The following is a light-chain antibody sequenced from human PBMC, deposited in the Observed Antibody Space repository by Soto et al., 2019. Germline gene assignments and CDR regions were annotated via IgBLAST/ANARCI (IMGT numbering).Light chain of an antibody. CDR1: QSVSSN. V-gene: IGKV3-11*01. J-gene: IGKJ5*01. CDR2: GAS. CDR3: QQRNNWPPIT. Sequence: IVMTQCPATLSVYPGERATLSCRASQSVSSNSAWYQQKPGQAPRLLIYGASNRATGIPDRFSGSGSGTDFTLTISSLEPEDFALYYCQQRNNWPPITFGQGTRLEIK.